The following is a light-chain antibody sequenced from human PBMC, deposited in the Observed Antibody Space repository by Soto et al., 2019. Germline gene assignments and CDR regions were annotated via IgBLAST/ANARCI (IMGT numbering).Light chain of an antibody. CDR2: AAS. CDR1: QSISSY. V-gene: IGKV1-39*01. Sequence: DIQMTQSPSSLSGSVGDRFTITCRASQSISSYLNWYQQKPGKAPKLLIYAASSLQSGVPSRFSGSGSGTDFTLTISSLQPEDFATYYCQQSYSTLWTFGQGTKVDIK. J-gene: IGKJ1*01. CDR3: QQSYSTLWT.